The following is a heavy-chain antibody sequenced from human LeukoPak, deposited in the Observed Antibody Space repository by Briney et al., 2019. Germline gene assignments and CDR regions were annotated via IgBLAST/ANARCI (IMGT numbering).Heavy chain of an antibody. CDR3: ARFFTSTATTARSYYYGMDV. CDR1: GGSISSGGYY. Sequence: SQTLSLTCTVSGGSISSGGYYWSWIRQPPGKGLEWIGYIYHSGSTYYNPSLKSRVTISVDRSKNQFSLKLSSVTAADTAVYYCARFFTSTATTARSYYYGMDVWGQGTTVTVSS. J-gene: IGHJ6*02. D-gene: IGHD4-17*01. CDR2: IYHSGST. V-gene: IGHV4-30-2*01.